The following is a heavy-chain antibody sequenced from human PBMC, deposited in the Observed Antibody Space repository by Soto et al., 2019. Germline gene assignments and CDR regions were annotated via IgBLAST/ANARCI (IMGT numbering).Heavy chain of an antibody. D-gene: IGHD2-8*01. CDR3: AADAKAWQQMVPSDY. J-gene: IGHJ4*02. V-gene: IGHV1-58*01. CDR1: GFTFTSSA. Sequence: SVKVSCNASGFTFTSSAFQWVRQARGQRLEWIGWIAVGSGYTNYAQRFQDRVTLTRDMSTATTYMELSRLTSEDTAIYYCAADAKAWQQMVPSDYWGQGTLVTVSS. CDR2: IAVGSGYT.